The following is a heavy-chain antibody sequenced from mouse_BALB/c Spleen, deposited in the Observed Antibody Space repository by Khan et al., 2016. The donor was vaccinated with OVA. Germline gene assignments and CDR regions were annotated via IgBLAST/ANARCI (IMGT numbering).Heavy chain of an antibody. D-gene: IGHD2-10*01. J-gene: IGHJ4*01. Sequence: HVQLKQSGPGLAAPSQSLSITCTISGFSLTTYGVHWVRQPPGKGLEWLVVIWSDGTTNYNSALKSRLTITKDNSQRQVFLKMNSLQTDDTAIYFCARQPYYHYNIMDYWGQGTSVTVSS. CDR2: IWSDGTT. CDR1: GFSLTTYG. CDR3: ARQPYYHYNIMDY. V-gene: IGHV2-6-1*01.